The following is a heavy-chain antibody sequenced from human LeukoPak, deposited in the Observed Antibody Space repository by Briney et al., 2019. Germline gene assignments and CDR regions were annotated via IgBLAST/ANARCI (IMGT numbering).Heavy chain of an antibody. CDR2: ISAYNGNT. V-gene: IGHV1-18*01. CDR3: AREGLDYYDSSGYYH. Sequence: ASVKVSCKASGYTFTSYCISWVRQAPGQGLEWMGWISAYNGNTNYAQKLQGRVTMTTDTSTSTAYMELRSLRSDDTAVYYCAREGLDYYDSSGYYHWGQGTLVTVSS. CDR1: GYTFTSYC. J-gene: IGHJ4*02. D-gene: IGHD3-22*01.